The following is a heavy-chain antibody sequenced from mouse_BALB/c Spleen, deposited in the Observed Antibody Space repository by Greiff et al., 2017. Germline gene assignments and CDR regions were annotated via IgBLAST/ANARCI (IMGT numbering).Heavy chain of an antibody. CDR3: ARDDSNHCAY. Sequence: EVQVVESGGGLVQPGGSRKLSCAASGFTFSSFGMHWVRQAPEKGLEWVACISSGSSTIYYADTVKGRFSISRDNPKNTLFMQMTSLRSEDTAVYDCARDDSNHCAYWGQGTLVTVSA. D-gene: IGHD2-5*01. J-gene: IGHJ3*01. CDR1: GFTFSSFG. V-gene: IGHV5-17*02. CDR2: ISSGSSTI.